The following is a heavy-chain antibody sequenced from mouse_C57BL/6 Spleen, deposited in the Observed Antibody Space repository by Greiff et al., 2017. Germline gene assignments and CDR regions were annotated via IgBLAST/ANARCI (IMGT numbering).Heavy chain of an antibody. CDR3: AREGTKDLWYFDV. J-gene: IGHJ1*03. D-gene: IGHD3-3*01. CDR1: GYTFTSYW. Sequence: QVQLQQSGAELVKPGASVKMSCKASGYTFTSYWITWVKQRPGQGLEWIGDIYPGSGSTNYNEKFKSKATLTVDTSSSTAYMQLSSLTSEDSAVYYGAREGTKDLWYFDVWGTGTTVTVSS. CDR2: IYPGSGST. V-gene: IGHV1-55*01.